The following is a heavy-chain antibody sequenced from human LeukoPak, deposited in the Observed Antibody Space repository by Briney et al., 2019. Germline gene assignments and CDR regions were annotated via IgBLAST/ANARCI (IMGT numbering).Heavy chain of an antibody. CDR2: ISSSGSTI. CDR3: ARVRRDTAMVNYMDV. D-gene: IGHD5-18*01. V-gene: IGHV3-48*04. CDR1: GFTFSTYS. J-gene: IGHJ6*03. Sequence: GGSLRLSCAASGFTFSTYSMNWVRQAPGKGLEWVSYISSSGSTIYYEDSVKGRFTISRDNAKNSLYLQMNSLRADDTAPYYCARVRRDTAMVNYMDVWGKGTTVTISS.